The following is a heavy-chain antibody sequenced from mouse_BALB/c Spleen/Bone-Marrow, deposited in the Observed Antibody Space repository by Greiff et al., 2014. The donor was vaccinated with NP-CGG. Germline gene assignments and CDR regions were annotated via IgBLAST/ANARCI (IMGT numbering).Heavy chain of an antibody. V-gene: IGHV1-18*01. Sequence: EVQRVESGPELVKPGASMKISCKASGYSFTDYTMNWVKQSHGKNLEWIGLITPYNGGTTYSQKFKAKATLTVDKSSSTAYMEFLSLTSEDSAVYYCAKKYYYAMDFWGQGTSVTVSS. CDR3: AKKYYYAMDF. J-gene: IGHJ4*01. CDR1: GYSFTDYT. CDR2: ITPYNGGT.